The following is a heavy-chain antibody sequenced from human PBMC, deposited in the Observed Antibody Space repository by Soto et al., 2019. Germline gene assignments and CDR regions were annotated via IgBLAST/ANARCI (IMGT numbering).Heavy chain of an antibody. CDR3: ASTIAGIDY. V-gene: IGHV1-8*01. CDR1: GYTFTSYD. D-gene: IGHD6-13*01. CDR2: MNPNGGNT. Sequence: QVQLVQSGAEVKKPGASVRVSCKASGYTFTSYDINWVGQATGQGLGGLGWMNPNGGNTGYAQKFQGRVIMTSNTSIRKAYMELSSLRSEDTAVYYCASTIAGIDYWGQGTLVTVSS. J-gene: IGHJ4*02.